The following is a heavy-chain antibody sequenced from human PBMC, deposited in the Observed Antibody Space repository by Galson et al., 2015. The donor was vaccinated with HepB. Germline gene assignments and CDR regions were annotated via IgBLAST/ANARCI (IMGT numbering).Heavy chain of an antibody. Sequence: SVKVSCKASGYTFTGYYIHWVRQAPGQGLEWMGWINPNSDATNYAQKFQGRVTMTRDTSISTGYMELSGLRSDDTAVYYCARVGGGNYNWFDPWGQGTLVTVSS. V-gene: IGHV1-2*02. CDR2: INPNSDAT. CDR1: GYTFTGYY. J-gene: IGHJ5*02. CDR3: ARVGGGNYNWFDP. D-gene: IGHD4-23*01.